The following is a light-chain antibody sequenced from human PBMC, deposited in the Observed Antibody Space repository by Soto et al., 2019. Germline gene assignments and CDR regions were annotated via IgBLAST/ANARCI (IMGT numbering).Light chain of an antibody. CDR3: QQYNSYPIT. Sequence: ILLPQSPSSLSASVGDRVTITCRASQGIDTSLAWYQQKPGKAPKLLIYAASNFQSGVTSRFSGSGTWTEFALTISGLQPDDVARYYCQQYNSYPITFGQGTRLEIK. CDR1: QGIDTS. J-gene: IGKJ5*01. CDR2: AAS. V-gene: IGKV1-9*01.